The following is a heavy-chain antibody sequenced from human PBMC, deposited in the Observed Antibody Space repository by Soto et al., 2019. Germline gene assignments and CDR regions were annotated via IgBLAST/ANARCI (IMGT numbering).Heavy chain of an antibody. V-gene: IGHV4-59*08. CDR2: IYYSGST. Sequence: SETLSLTCTVSGGSISSYYWSWIRQPPGKGLEWIGYIYYSGSTNYNPSLKSRVTISVDTSKNQLSLKLSSVTAADTAVYYCARQGGQQLDMDVWGKGTTVTVSS. CDR3: ARQGGQQLDMDV. D-gene: IGHD6-13*01. J-gene: IGHJ6*03. CDR1: GGSISSYY.